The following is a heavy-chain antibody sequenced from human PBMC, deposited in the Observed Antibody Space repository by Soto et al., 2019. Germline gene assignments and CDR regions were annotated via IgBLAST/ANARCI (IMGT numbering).Heavy chain of an antibody. J-gene: IGHJ4*02. CDR2: ISGGSSVI. V-gene: IGHV3-23*01. CDR1: GFTFSNYA. Sequence: GGSLRLSCAASGFTFSNYAMGWVRQAPGKGLEWVSTISGGSSVIYYADSVKGRFTISRDNSKNTLYLQMNSLRAEDTAVYYCAKNPGYYYDSTGYHFDYWGQGTLVTVSS. CDR3: AKNPGYYYDSTGYHFDY. D-gene: IGHD3-22*01.